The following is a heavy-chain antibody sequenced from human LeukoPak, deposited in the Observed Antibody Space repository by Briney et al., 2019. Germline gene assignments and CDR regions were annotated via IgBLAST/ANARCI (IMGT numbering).Heavy chain of an antibody. J-gene: IGHJ6*02. CDR1: GFTFSSYC. CDR2: IRYDGSNK. D-gene: IGHD2-2*01. CDR3: IVVPAAMWGRYGMDV. Sequence: PGGSLRLSCAAPGFTFSSYCMHWVRQAPGKGLEWVAFIRYDGSNKYYADSVKGRFTISRDNSKNTLYLQMNSLRAEDTAAYYCIVVPAAMWGRYGMDVWGQGTTVTVSS. V-gene: IGHV3-30*02.